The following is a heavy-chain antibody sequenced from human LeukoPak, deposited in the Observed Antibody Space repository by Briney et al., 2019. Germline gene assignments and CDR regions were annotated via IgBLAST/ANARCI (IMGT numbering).Heavy chain of an antibody. CDR3: ARDEGDDGAFDI. D-gene: IGHD2-21*02. CDR1: GGSFSGYY. Sequence: SETLSLTCAVYGGSFSGYYWSWIRQPPGKGLEWIGEINHSGSTNYNPSLKSRVTISVDTSKNQFSLKLSSVTAADTAVYYCARDEGDDGAFDIWGQGTMVTVSS. J-gene: IGHJ3*02. CDR2: INHSGST. V-gene: IGHV4-34*01.